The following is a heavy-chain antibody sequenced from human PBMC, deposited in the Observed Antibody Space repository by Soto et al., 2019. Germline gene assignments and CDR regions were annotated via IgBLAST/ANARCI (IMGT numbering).Heavy chain of an antibody. J-gene: IGHJ3*02. V-gene: IGHV3-15*01. CDR3: TTRAREAAAGTFAFDI. Sequence: GGSLRLPCAASGFTFSNAWMSWVRQAPGKGLEWVGRIKSKTDGGTTDYAAPVKGRFTISRDDSKNTLYLQMNSLKTEDTAVYYCTTRAREAAAGTFAFDIWGQGTMVTVSS. CDR2: IKSKTDGGTT. D-gene: IGHD6-13*01. CDR1: GFTFSNAW.